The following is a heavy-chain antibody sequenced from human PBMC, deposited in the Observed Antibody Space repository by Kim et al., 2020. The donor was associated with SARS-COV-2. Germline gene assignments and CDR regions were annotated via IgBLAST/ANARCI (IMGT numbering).Heavy chain of an antibody. V-gene: IGHV3-30-3*01. CDR2: ISYDGSNK. CDR3: ARVEVSSSWYYFDY. D-gene: IGHD6-13*01. Sequence: GGSLRLSCAASGFTFSSYAMHWVRQAPGKGLEWVAVISYDGSNKYYADSVKGRFTISRDNSKNTLYLQMNSLRAEDTAVYYCARVEVSSSWYYFDYWGQGTLVTVSS. CDR1: GFTFSSYA. J-gene: IGHJ4*02.